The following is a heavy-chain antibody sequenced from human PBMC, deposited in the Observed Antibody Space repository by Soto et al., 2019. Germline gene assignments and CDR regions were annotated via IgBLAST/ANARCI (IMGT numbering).Heavy chain of an antibody. J-gene: IGHJ4*02. V-gene: IGHV3-21*04. CDR2: ISSSSSYI. D-gene: IGHD5-12*01. CDR3: AKDDLYSGYVLLGY. Sequence: PGGSLRLSCAASGFTFSSYSMNWVRQAPGKGLEWVSSISSSSSYIYYADTVKGRFTISRDNAKNTLYLKMNSLRAEDTAVYYCAKDDLYSGYVLLGYWGQGTLVTVSS. CDR1: GFTFSSYS.